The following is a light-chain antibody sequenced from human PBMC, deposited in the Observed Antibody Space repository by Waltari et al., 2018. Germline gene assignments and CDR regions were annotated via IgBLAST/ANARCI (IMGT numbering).Light chain of an antibody. CDR2: GAS. J-gene: IGKJ1*01. CDR3: QQSFSSPWT. V-gene: IGKV1-39*01. CDR1: QNIRTY. Sequence: DIQMTQSPSSLSASVGDTVTVTCRASQNIRTYLNWYQQKTAKAPKLLIYGASTWQRGVPSRIRGSASGTEFTLTVTNLQPDDFATYFCQQSFSSPWTFGQGTTVNI.